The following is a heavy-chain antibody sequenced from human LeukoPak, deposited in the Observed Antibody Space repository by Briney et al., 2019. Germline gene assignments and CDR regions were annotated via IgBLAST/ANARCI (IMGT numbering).Heavy chain of an antibody. CDR3: ARGRGYSGYDFVYYYYMDV. D-gene: IGHD5-12*01. CDR2: IYSGGST. CDR1: GFTVSSNY. Sequence: GGSLRLSCAASGFTVSSNYMSWVRQAPGKLLEWVSVIYSGGSTYYADSVKGRFTIPRDNSKNTLYLRLNRLRAEDTAVYYCARGRGYSGYDFVYYYYMDVWGKGTTVTVCS. V-gene: IGHV3-53*01. J-gene: IGHJ6*03.